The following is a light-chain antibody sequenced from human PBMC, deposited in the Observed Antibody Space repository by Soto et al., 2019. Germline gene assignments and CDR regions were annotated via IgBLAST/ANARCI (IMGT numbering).Light chain of an antibody. CDR2: GAS. J-gene: IGKJ5*01. CDR3: QQYGSSPST. CDR1: QSVSSSY. V-gene: IGKV3-20*01. Sequence: EIVLTQSPGTLSLSPGERATLSCRASQSVSSSYLAWYQQKPGQAPRLLIYGASSRATGIPDRFSGSGCGTDFTLTISRLEPEDFAVYYCQQYGSSPSTFGQGTRLEIK.